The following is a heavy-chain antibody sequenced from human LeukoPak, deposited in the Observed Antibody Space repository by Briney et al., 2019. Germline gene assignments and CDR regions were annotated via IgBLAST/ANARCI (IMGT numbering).Heavy chain of an antibody. D-gene: IGHD3-10*01. V-gene: IGHV1-18*01. Sequence: ASVKVSCKASGYTFTSYGISWVRQAPGQRLEWMGWISAYNGNTNYAQKLQGRVTMTTDTSTSTAYMELRSLRSDDTAVYYCARDSWFGELLSPSFIDYWGQGTLVTVSS. CDR1: GYTFTSYG. CDR2: ISAYNGNT. CDR3: ARDSWFGELLSPSFIDY. J-gene: IGHJ4*02.